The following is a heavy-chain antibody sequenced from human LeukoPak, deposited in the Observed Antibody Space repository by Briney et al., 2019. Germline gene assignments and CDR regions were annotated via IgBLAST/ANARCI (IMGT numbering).Heavy chain of an antibody. CDR1: GYTFNSYG. V-gene: IGHV1-18*01. CDR3: ARVIAARGHYFYMDV. CDR2: ISTYKDNT. D-gene: IGHD6-6*01. J-gene: IGHJ6*03. Sequence: ASVKVSCKASGYTFNSYGISWVRQAPGQGLEWMGWISTYKDNTNYAQKFQGRVTMTTDTSTSTAYMDLRILLSDDSAVYYCARVIAARGHYFYMDVWGKGTTVTVSS.